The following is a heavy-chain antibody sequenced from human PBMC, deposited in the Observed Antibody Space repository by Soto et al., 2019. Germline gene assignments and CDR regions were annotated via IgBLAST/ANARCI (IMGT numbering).Heavy chain of an antibody. CDR3: ARVGAGGDYSIDYYYYMDV. J-gene: IGHJ6*03. CDR1: SGSISSSNW. V-gene: IGHV4-4*02. Sequence: SETLSLTCAVSSGSISSSNWWSWVRQPPGKGLEWIGEIYHSGSTNYNPSLKSRVTISVDKSKNQFSLKLSSVTAADTAMYYCARVGAGGDYSIDYYYYMDVWGKGTTVTVSS. D-gene: IGHD4-17*01. CDR2: IYHSGST.